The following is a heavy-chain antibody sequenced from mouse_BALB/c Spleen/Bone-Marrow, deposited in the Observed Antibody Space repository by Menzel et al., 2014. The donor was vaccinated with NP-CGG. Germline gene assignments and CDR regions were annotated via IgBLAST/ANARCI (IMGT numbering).Heavy chain of an antibody. J-gene: IGHJ4*01. Sequence: EVQLQESGGGLVKPGGSLKLSCAASGFTFSSYTMSWVRQTPEKRLEWVATISSGGSYTYYPESVKGRFTISRDNAKNNLYLQMSSLKTEDTAMYYCTREGKSKYNYAIHYRGQRTSDTLSS. V-gene: IGHV5-6-4*01. CDR2: ISSGGSYT. CDR1: GFTFSSYT. D-gene: IGHD2-5*01. CDR3: TREGKSKYNYAIHY.